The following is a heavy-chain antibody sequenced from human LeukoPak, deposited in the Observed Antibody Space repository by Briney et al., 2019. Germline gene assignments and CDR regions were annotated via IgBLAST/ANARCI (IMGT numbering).Heavy chain of an antibody. CDR3: ARDGGTRLKYSFGYGDS. Sequence: GGSLRLSCAASGFTFSTYEMNWVRQAPGKGLEWVSYISSSGGTIHYSDSVKGRFTISRDNAKNSLYLQMNSLRAEDTAVYYCARDGGTRLKYSFGYGDSWGQGTLVTVSS. J-gene: IGHJ4*02. V-gene: IGHV3-48*03. CDR2: ISSSGGTI. CDR1: GFTFSTYE. D-gene: IGHD3-22*01.